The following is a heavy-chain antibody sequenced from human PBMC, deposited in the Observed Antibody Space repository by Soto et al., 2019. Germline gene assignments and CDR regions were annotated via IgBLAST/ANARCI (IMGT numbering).Heavy chain of an antibody. CDR3: ARVNTMVRGAISQNNY. V-gene: IGHV1-18*04. D-gene: IGHD3-10*01. CDR1: GYTFTSYG. J-gene: IGHJ4*02. Sequence: ASVKVSCKASGYTFTSYGISWVLQAPGQGLEWMGWISAYNGNTNYAQKLQGRVTMTTDTSTSTAYMELRSLRSDDTAVYYCARVNTMVRGAISQNNYWGQGTLVTVS. CDR2: ISAYNGNT.